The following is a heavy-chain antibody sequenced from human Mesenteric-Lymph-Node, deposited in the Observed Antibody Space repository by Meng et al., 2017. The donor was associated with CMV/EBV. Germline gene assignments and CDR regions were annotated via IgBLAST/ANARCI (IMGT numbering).Heavy chain of an antibody. CDR2: ITNNGAYM. CDR3: AREGCSTTNCYFVS. Sequence: GGSLRLSCAATGFSFSAYNMNWVRQAPGKGLEWVSSITNNGAYMYYADSVKGWFTISRDNAKNSLFLQMNSLRADDTAVYYCAREGCSTTNCYFVSWGQGTLVTVSS. CDR1: GFSFSAYN. V-gene: IGHV3-21*01. J-gene: IGHJ5*01. D-gene: IGHD2-2*01.